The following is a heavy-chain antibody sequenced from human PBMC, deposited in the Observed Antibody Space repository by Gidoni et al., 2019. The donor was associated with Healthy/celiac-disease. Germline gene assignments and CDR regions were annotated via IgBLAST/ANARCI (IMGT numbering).Heavy chain of an antibody. V-gene: IGHV3-23*01. CDR1: GFTFSSYA. Sequence: EVQLLESGGGLVQPGGSLRLSCAASGFTFSSYAMSWVRQAPGKGLEWVSAISVRGGSTYYADSVKGRFTISRDNSKNTLYLQMNSLRAEDTAVYYCAKVSGSSWEYYYYGMDVWGQGTTVTVSS. J-gene: IGHJ6*02. CDR2: ISVRGGST. D-gene: IGHD6-13*01. CDR3: AKVSGSSWEYYYYGMDV.